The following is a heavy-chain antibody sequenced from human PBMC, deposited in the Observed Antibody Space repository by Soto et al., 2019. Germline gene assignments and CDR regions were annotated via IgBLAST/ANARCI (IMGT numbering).Heavy chain of an antibody. Sequence: PGESLKISCKGSGYSFTSYWIGWVRQMPGKGLEWMGIIYPGDSDTRYSPSFQGQVTISADKSISTAYLQWSSLKASDTDMYYCARHGHNWNYEYWFDPWGQGTLVTVSS. V-gene: IGHV5-51*01. D-gene: IGHD1-7*01. J-gene: IGHJ5*02. CDR2: IYPGDSDT. CDR3: ARHGHNWNYEYWFDP. CDR1: GYSFTSYW.